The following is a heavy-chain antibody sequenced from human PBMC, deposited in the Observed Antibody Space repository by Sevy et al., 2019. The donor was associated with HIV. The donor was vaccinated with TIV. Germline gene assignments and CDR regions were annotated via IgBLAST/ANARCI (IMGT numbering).Heavy chain of an antibody. Sequence: SETLSLTCTVSGGSISNYYWSWIRQPPGKGLEWIGFISYSGSTNYNPSLKSRVTISLDTFQNQFSLKLSSVTAADTAVYFCARAVGDGAMVGPTGYYHYMDVWGKGTTATVSS. D-gene: IGHD5-18*01. CDR3: ARAVGDGAMVGPTGYYHYMDV. J-gene: IGHJ6*03. CDR2: ISYSGST. CDR1: GGSISNYY. V-gene: IGHV4-59*01.